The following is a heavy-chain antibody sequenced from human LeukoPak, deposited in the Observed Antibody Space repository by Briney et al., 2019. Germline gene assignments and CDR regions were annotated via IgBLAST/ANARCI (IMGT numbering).Heavy chain of an antibody. J-gene: IGHJ6*03. CDR2: ISSSGSTI. D-gene: IGHD4-17*01. CDR1: GFTFSSYE. CDR3: AKDRYGDYYHYMDV. Sequence: PGGSLRLSCAASGFTFSSYEMNWVRQAPGKGLEWVSYISSSGSTIYYADSVKGRFTISRDNAKNSLYLQMNSLRAEDTALYYCAKDRYGDYYHYMDVWGKGTTVTISS. V-gene: IGHV3-48*03.